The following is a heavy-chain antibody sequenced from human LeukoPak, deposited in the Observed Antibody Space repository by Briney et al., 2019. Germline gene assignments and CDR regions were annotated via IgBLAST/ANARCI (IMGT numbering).Heavy chain of an antibody. CDR2: ISYDGSNK. D-gene: IGHD1-26*01. CDR3: AKDKVGDHYFDY. V-gene: IGHV3-30*04. CDR1: GFTFSSYA. J-gene: IGHJ4*02. Sequence: QAGGSLRLSCAASGFTFSSYAMHWVRQAPGKGLEWVAVISYDGSNKYYADSVKGRFTISRDNSKNTLYLQMNSLRAEDTAVYYCAKDKVGDHYFDYWGQGTLVTVSS.